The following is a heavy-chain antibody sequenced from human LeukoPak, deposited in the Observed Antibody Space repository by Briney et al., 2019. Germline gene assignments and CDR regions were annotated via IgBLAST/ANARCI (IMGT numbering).Heavy chain of an antibody. D-gene: IGHD2-21*01. CDR1: GYTFTSYA. J-gene: IGHJ4*02. CDR2: INAGNGNT. Sequence: GASVKVSCKASGYTFTSYAMHWVRQAPGQRLEWMGWINAGNGNTKYSQKFQGRVTITRDTSASTAYMELSSLRSEDTAVYYCARDGDGGLPNDYWGQGTLVTVSS. CDR3: ARDGDGGLPNDY. V-gene: IGHV1-3*01.